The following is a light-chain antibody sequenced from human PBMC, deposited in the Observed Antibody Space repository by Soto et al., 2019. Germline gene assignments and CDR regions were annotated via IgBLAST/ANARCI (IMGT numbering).Light chain of an antibody. CDR1: SSDVGGYNY. Sequence: QSALTQPASVSGTPGQSITISCTRTSSDVGGYNYVSWYQQHPGKAPKLMIYEVSNRPSGVSNRFSGSKSGNTASLTISGLQAEDEADYYCSSYTSSGVFGGGTKLTVL. J-gene: IGLJ2*01. CDR2: EVS. CDR3: SSYTSSGV. V-gene: IGLV2-14*01.